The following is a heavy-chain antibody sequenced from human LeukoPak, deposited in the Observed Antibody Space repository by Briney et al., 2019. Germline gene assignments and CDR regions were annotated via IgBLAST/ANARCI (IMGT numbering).Heavy chain of an antibody. CDR3: SGQYSSSSVVDY. CDR1: GFTVGNNY. Sequence: GGSLRLSCAASGFTVGNNYMSWVRQAPGKGLEWVSVIYSGGSTYYADSVKGRFTISRDNAKNSLYLQMNSLRAEDTAIYYCSGQYSSSSVVDYWGQGTLVTVSS. J-gene: IGHJ4*02. D-gene: IGHD6-6*01. CDR2: IYSGGST. V-gene: IGHV3-66*04.